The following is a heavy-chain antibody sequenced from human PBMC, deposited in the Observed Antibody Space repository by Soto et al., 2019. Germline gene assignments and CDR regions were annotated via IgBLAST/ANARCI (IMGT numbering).Heavy chain of an antibody. Sequence: SETLSLTCTVSGGSFSCYYWSWIRQPPGKGLEWIGEINHSGSTNYNPSLKSRVTISVDTSKNQFSLKLSSVTAADTAVYYCARPTRQWLGLRYYYGMDVWGQGTTVTVSS. D-gene: IGHD6-19*01. J-gene: IGHJ6*02. V-gene: IGHV4-34*01. CDR1: GGSFSCYY. CDR2: INHSGST. CDR3: ARPTRQWLGLRYYYGMDV.